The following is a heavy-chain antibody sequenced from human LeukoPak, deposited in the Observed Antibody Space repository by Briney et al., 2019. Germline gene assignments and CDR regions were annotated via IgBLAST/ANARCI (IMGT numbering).Heavy chain of an antibody. CDR1: GFTFSSYW. D-gene: IGHD6-13*01. Sequence: SGGSLRLSCAASGFTFSSYWMSWVRQAPGKGLEWVANIKQDGSEKYYVDSVKGRFTISRENAKNSLYLQMNSLRAEDTAVYYCARLGIAAAGMTYYYYGMDLWGQGTTVTVSS. J-gene: IGHJ6*02. CDR3: ARLGIAAAGMTYYYYGMDL. V-gene: IGHV3-7*05. CDR2: IKQDGSEK.